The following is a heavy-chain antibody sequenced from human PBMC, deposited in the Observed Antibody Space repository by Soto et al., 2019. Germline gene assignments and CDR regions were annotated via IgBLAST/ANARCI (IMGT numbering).Heavy chain of an antibody. D-gene: IGHD5-12*01. CDR3: AKDQSSYGNDAFDI. V-gene: IGHV3-30-3*01. CDR2: ISYDGSNK. J-gene: IGHJ3*02. CDR1: GFTFSSYA. Sequence: QVQLVESGGGVVQPGRSLRLSCAASGFTFSSYAMHWVRQAPGKGLEWVAVISYDGSNKYYADSVKGRFTISRDNSKNTLYLQMNSLRAEDTAVYYCAKDQSSYGNDAFDIWGQGTMVTVSS.